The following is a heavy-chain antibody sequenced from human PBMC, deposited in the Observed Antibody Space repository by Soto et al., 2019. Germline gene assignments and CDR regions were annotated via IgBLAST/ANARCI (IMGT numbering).Heavy chain of an antibody. V-gene: IGHV3-9*01. CDR2: ISWNSGTI. CDR1: GFTFDEYG. CDR3: AKSTGGTANGMDV. J-gene: IGHJ6*02. Sequence: EVQLVESGGGLVQPGRSLRLSCGASGFTFDEYGMYWVRQAPGEGLEWVSGISWNSGTIGYADSVKGRFTISRDNAKNSLYLQMSSLRAEDTALYYCAKSTGGTANGMDVWGQGTTVTVSS. D-gene: IGHD2-8*02.